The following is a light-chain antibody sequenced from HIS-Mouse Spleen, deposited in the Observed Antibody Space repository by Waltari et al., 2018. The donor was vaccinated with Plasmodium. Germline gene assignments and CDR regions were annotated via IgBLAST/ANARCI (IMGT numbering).Light chain of an antibody. V-gene: IGLV2-23*03. CDR3: CSYAGSSTFVV. J-gene: IGLJ2*01. CDR1: GSDVGSYTL. Sequence: QSALTQPASVSGSPGQSITISCTGTGSDVGSYTLVSWYQQHPGNAPKLMMYEGSKRPSGVSNRFSGSKSGNTASLTISGLQAEDEADYYCCSYAGSSTFVVFGGGTKLTVL. CDR2: EGS.